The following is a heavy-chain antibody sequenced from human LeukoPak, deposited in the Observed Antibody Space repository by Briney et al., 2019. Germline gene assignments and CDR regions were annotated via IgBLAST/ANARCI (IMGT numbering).Heavy chain of an antibody. D-gene: IGHD2-2*02. CDR3: ARPRYCSSTSCYTGYPHNWFDP. J-gene: IGHJ5*02. V-gene: IGHV1-69*13. CDR1: GGTFSSYA. CDR2: IIPIFGTA. Sequence: SVKVSCKASGGTFSSYAISWVRQAPGQGLEWMGGIIPIFGTANYAQKFQGRVTITADESTSTVYMELSSLRSEDTAVYYCARPRYCSSTSCYTGYPHNWFDPWGQGTLVTVSS.